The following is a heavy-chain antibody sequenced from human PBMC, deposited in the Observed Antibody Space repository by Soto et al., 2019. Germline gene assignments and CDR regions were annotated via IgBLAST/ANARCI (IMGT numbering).Heavy chain of an antibody. V-gene: IGHV1-18*04. CDR2: ISGYNGNT. Sequence: QVQLVESGAEVKKPGASVKVSCKASGYTFTNYGISWVRQAPGQGLEWMGWISGYNGNTKYEQKFQGRVTMTTDTPTNTACMVLRSLRSDDTAVYYCAREREYYYDSSGNYYYHYGMDVWGQGTTVTVS. D-gene: IGHD3-22*01. CDR1: GYTFTNYG. CDR3: AREREYYYDSSGNYYYHYGMDV. J-gene: IGHJ6*02.